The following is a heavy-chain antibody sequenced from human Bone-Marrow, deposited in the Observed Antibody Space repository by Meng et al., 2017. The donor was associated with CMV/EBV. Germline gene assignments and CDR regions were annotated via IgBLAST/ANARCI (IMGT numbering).Heavy chain of an antibody. CDR3: ARARSGGRYYYGMDV. V-gene: IGHV4-59*01. J-gene: IGHJ6*02. CDR1: GGSISSYY. CDR2: IYYSGST. Sequence: SETLSLTCTVSGGSISSYYWSWIRQPPGKGLEWIGYIYYSGSTNYNPSLKSRVTISVDTSKNQFSLKLSSVTAADTAVYYCARARSGGRYYYGMDVWGQGHTVNV. D-gene: IGHD1-26*01.